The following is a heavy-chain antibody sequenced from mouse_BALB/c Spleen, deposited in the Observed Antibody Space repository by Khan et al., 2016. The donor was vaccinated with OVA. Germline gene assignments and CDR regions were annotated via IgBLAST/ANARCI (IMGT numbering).Heavy chain of an antibody. CDR3: ARGGSSGPAWFTY. Sequence: EVQLQESGPGLVKPSQSLSLTCSVTGYSITNGYFWNWIRQFPGNNLEWMGYIRYDGNTNYTPSLKNRISITRATSKNQFFLNLNSLTPEDTATYYCARGGSSGPAWFTYWGQGTLVTVSA. V-gene: IGHV3-6*02. D-gene: IGHD3-1*01. CDR1: GYSITNGYF. CDR2: IRYDGNT. J-gene: IGHJ3*01.